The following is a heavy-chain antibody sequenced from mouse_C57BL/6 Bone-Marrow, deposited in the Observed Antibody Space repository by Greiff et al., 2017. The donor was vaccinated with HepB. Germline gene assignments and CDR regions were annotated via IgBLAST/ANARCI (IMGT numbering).Heavy chain of an antibody. V-gene: IGHV1-26*01. D-gene: IGHD2-4*01. CDR3: ARYDYDEVDY. CDR1: GYTFTDYY. J-gene: IGHJ2*01. Sequence: VQLKDSGPELVKPGASVKISCKASGYTFTDYYMNWVKQSHGKSLEWIGDINPNNGGTSYNQKFKGKATLTVDKSSSTAYMELRSLTSEDSAVYYCARYDYDEVDYWGQGTTLTVSS. CDR2: INPNNGGT.